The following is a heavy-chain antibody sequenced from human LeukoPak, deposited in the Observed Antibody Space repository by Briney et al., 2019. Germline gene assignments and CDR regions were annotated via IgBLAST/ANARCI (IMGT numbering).Heavy chain of an antibody. CDR2: IYPGDSDT. CDR3: ARHPRYFDALTRRDYYYYMDV. J-gene: IGHJ6*03. CDR1: GYTFTSYW. D-gene: IGHD3-9*01. V-gene: IGHV5-51*01. Sequence: KPGESLQISCKGSGYTFTSYWIGWVRQMPGKGLEWMGIIYPGDSDTRYSPSFQGQVTISADKSISTAYLQWSGLKASDTAMYYCARHPRYFDALTRRDYYYYMDVWGKGTTVTVSS.